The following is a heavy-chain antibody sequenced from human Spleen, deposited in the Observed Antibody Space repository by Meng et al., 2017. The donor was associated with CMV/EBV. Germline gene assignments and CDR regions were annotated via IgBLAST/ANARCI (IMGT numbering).Heavy chain of an antibody. D-gene: IGHD6-6*01. Sequence: AGNGGSFSGVYWSWIRQSPRKGLEWIGEINHSGSSDYNPSLKSRVTISVDTSKNQFSLRLRSVTAADTAVYYCARDSVAARPGWFDPWGQGTLVTVSS. V-gene: IGHV4-34*01. CDR1: GGSFSGVY. J-gene: IGHJ5*02. CDR3: ARDSVAARPGWFDP. CDR2: INHSGSS.